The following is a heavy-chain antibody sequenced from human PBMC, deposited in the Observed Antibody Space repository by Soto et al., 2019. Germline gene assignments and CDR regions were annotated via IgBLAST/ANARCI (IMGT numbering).Heavy chain of an antibody. J-gene: IGHJ3*02. CDR2: IYWSGDE. Sequence: QGTLKESGPTLVKPTQTLTLTCSFSGFSLSTSGVGVGWFRQSPGKALEWVALIYWSGDEHYRPSLKSRLSIIKDTSKNHVVQIMTDMDHVDTATYYCARGLATLPVFAFDIWGQGTIVTVSS. D-gene: IGHD6-6*01. V-gene: IGHV2-5*01. CDR3: ARGLATLPVFAFDI. CDR1: GFSLSTSGVG.